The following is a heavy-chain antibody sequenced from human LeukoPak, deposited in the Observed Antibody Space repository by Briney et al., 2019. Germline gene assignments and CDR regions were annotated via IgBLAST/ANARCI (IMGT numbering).Heavy chain of an antibody. V-gene: IGHV3-53*01. CDR2: IYSGGST. CDR1: GFTVSSNY. Sequence: PGGSLRLSCAASGFTVSSNYMSWVRQAPGKGLEWVSVIYSGGSTYYADSVKGRFTISRDNSKNTLYLQMNGLRAEDTAVYYCARDRVGYDFWSGYGSERVFYGMDVWGQGTTVTVSS. D-gene: IGHD3-3*01. J-gene: IGHJ6*02. CDR3: ARDRVGYDFWSGYGSERVFYGMDV.